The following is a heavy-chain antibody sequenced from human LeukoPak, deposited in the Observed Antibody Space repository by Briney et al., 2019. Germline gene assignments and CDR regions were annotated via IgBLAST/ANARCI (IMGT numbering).Heavy chain of an antibody. D-gene: IGHD3-22*01. CDR1: GFTFSSFS. Sequence: GGSLRLSCGASGFTFSSFSMNWVRQAPGKGLEWISSITPTSSYIYYADSVRGRFTISRDNAKNSLFLQMDSLSAEDTAVYYCVRLRRSSATGGYYYYYDYWGQGILVTVSS. V-gene: IGHV3-21*01. J-gene: IGHJ4*02. CDR2: ITPTSSYI. CDR3: VRLRRSSATGGYYYYYDY.